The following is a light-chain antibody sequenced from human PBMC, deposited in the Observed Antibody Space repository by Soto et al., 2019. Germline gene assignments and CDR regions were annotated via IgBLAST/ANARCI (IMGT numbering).Light chain of an antibody. V-gene: IGLV2-23*02. CDR1: SSDVGNNNF. CDR3: CSLPDSSTFGVV. J-gene: IGLJ2*01. CDR2: EAS. Sequence: QSALTQPASVSGSPGQSITISCTGTSSDVGNNNFVSWYQQHPGKAPKLMIYEASKRPSGISNRFSGSKSGNTASLTISGLQAEDEADYYCCSLPDSSTFGVVFGGGTKLTVL.